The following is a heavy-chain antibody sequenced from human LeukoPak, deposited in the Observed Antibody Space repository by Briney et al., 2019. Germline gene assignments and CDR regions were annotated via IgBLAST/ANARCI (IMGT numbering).Heavy chain of an antibody. V-gene: IGHV4-38-2*02. D-gene: IGHD5-18*01. CDR3: ARAEVVDTAMVTSNY. J-gene: IGHJ4*02. Sequence: PSETLSLTCSVSGYSISSGNYCGWIRLPPGKGLQWIGSIYHSGSTYYNPSLKSRVTISVDTSKNQFSLKLSSVTAADTAVYYCARAEVVDTAMVTSNYWGQGTLVTVSS. CDR2: IYHSGST. CDR1: GYSISSGNY.